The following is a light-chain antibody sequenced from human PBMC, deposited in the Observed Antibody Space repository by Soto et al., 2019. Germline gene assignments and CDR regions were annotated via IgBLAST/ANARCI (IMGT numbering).Light chain of an antibody. CDR2: GAS. CDR3: HQYGSLYT. CDR1: QSVSSSY. V-gene: IGKV3-20*01. J-gene: IGKJ2*01. Sequence: EIVLTQSPGTLSLSPGERANLSCRASQSVSSSYLAWYQQKPGQAPRLLIYGASSRATGIPDRFSGSGSGTDFTLTISRLEPEDFAVYYCHQYGSLYTFGQGPKLEIK.